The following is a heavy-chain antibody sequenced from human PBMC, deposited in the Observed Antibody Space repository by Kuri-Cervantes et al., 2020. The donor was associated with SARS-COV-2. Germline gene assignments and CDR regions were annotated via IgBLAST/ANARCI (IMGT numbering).Heavy chain of an antibody. CDR3: ARDPAYCSSTSCYGSDDAFDI. J-gene: IGHJ3*02. V-gene: IGHV4-59*12. D-gene: IGHD2-2*01. CDR2: IYYSGST. Sequence: SETLSLTCTVSGGSISSYYWSWIRQPPGKGLEWIGYIYYSGSTNYNPSLKSRVTISVDTSKNQFSLKLSSVTAADTAVYYCARDPAYCSSTSCYGSDDAFDIWGQGTMVTVSS. CDR1: GGSISSYY.